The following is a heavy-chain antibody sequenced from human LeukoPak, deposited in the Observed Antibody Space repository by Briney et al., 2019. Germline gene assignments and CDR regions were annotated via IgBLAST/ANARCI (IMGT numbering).Heavy chain of an antibody. Sequence: GASVKVSCKASGYTLTGSYMHWVRQAPGQGLEWMGWINPNTGGTNYTQKFQGRVTMTWDTSISTAYMELSSLRSDDTAVYYCASSVGYIKAGYYYYLDFWGKGTTVTVSS. CDR3: ASSVGYIKAGYYYYLDF. J-gene: IGHJ6*03. CDR2: INPNTGGT. V-gene: IGHV1-2*02. CDR1: GYTLTGSY. D-gene: IGHD5-24*01.